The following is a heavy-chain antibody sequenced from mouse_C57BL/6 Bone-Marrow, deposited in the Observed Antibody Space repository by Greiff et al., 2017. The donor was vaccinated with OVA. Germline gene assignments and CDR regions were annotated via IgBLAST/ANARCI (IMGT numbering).Heavy chain of an antibody. CDR1: GYTFTSYT. CDR3: ARCYCGSSLFDY. J-gene: IGHJ2*01. CDR2: INPSSGYT. V-gene: IGHV1-4*01. D-gene: IGHD1-1*01. Sequence: VQLQQSGAELARPGASVKMSCKASGYTFTSYTMHWVKQRPGQGLEWIGYINPSSGYTKYNQKFKDKATLTADKSSSTAYMQLSSLTSEDSAVYYCARCYCGSSLFDYWGQGTTLTVSS.